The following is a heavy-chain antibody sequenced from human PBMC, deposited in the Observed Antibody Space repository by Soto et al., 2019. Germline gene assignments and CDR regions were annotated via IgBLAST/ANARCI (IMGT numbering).Heavy chain of an antibody. CDR2: ISYDGSNK. D-gene: IGHD1-26*01. V-gene: IGHV3-30*04. Sequence: GGSLRLSCAASGFTFSSYAMHWVRQAPGKGLEWVSVISYDGSNKYYADSVKGRFTISRDNSKNTLYLQMNSLRAEDTAVYYCARVSYSGSYCDDWGQGTLVTVSS. CDR1: GFTFSSYA. J-gene: IGHJ4*02. CDR3: ARVSYSGSYCDD.